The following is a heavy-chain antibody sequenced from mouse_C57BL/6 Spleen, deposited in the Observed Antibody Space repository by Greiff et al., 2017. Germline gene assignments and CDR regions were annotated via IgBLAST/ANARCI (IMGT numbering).Heavy chain of an antibody. CDR1: GFTFSDYY. Sequence: EVQRVESGGGLVQPGGSLKLSCAASGFTFSDYYMYWVRQTPEKRLEWVANISNGGGSTYYHDTVKGRFTISRDNAKNTLYLQMSRLKSENTAMYYCARQSSYGYFDVWGTGTTVTVSS. CDR3: ARQSSYGYFDV. V-gene: IGHV5-12*01. J-gene: IGHJ1*03. CDR2: ISNGGGST. D-gene: IGHD1-1*01.